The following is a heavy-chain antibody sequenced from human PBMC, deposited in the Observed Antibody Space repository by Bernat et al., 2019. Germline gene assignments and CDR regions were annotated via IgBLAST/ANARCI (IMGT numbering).Heavy chain of an antibody. Sequence: EVQLVESGGGLVQPGASLRLSCAASGFTFTSYWMHWVRQAPGKGLVWVSHINNDGSKTGYADSVKGRFTISRDNAKNTLYLQMNSLRAEDTAVYYCARALQDWGQGTLVTVSS. V-gene: IGHV3-74*01. D-gene: IGHD1-1*01. CDR3: ARALQD. J-gene: IGHJ4*02. CDR1: GFTFTSYW. CDR2: INNDGSKT.